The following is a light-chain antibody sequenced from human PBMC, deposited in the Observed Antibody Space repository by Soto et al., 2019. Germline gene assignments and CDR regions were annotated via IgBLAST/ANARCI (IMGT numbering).Light chain of an antibody. Sequence: IHMTQSPSSLSASVGDRVTITCRASQSISSYLNWYQQKPGKAPKLLIYAASSLQSGVPSRFSGSGSGTDFTLTISSLQPEDFATYYCQQSYSTPPTFGQGTKVE. J-gene: IGKJ1*01. V-gene: IGKV1-39*01. CDR1: QSISSY. CDR3: QQSYSTPPT. CDR2: AAS.